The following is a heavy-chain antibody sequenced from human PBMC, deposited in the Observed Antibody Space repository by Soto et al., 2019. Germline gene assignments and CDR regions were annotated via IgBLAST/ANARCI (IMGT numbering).Heavy chain of an antibody. CDR3: AKDQVGSVPDAFDI. Sequence: GGSLRLSCVAPEFSFSDQYMDWVRQAPGKGLEWVGRSRSKAKSYSTDYAASVKGRFTISRDNSKNTLYLQMNSLRAEDTALYYCAKDQVGSVPDAFDIWGQGTMVTVSS. CDR2: SRSKAKSYST. V-gene: IGHV3-72*01. D-gene: IGHD1-26*01. CDR1: EFSFSDQY. J-gene: IGHJ3*02.